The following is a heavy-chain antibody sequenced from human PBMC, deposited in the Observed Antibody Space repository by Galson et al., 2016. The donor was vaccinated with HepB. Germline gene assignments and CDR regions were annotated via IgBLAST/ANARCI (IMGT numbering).Heavy chain of an antibody. CDR3: ARDPQYQLTNYYYYGMDV. J-gene: IGHJ6*02. V-gene: IGHV3-66*01. D-gene: IGHD2-2*01. CDR1: GFTFSNHW. CDR2: IHTGGST. Sequence: SLRLSCAASGFTFSNHWMHWVRQAPGKGLEWVSVIHTGGSTYYADSVKGRFTISRDNSKNTLYLQMNSLRAEDTAVYYCARDPQYQLTNYYYYGMDVWGQGTTVTV.